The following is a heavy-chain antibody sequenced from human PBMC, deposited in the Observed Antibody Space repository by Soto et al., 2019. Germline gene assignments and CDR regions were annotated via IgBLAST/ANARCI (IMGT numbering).Heavy chain of an antibody. V-gene: IGHV4-31*03. CDR3: ARSLGSRSNWFDP. D-gene: IGHD6-13*01. CDR2: IYYSGST. CDR1: GGSISSGGYY. Sequence: PSETLSLTCTVSGGSISSGGYYWSWIRQHPGKGLEWIGYIYYSGSTYYNPFLKSRVTISVDTSKNQFSLKLSSVTAADTAVYYCARSLGSRSNWFDPWGQGTLVTVSS. J-gene: IGHJ5*02.